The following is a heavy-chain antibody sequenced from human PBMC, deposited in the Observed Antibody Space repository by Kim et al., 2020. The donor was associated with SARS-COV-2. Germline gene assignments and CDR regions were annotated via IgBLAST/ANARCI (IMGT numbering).Heavy chain of an antibody. V-gene: IGHV3-23*01. D-gene: IGHD1-1*01. Sequence: STSDAESVKGRFTISRDNSKNTLYLQMNSLRAEDTAVYYCAKRSNNYYFGFWGQGTLVTVSS. CDR3: AKRSNNYYFGF. CDR2: ST. J-gene: IGHJ4*02.